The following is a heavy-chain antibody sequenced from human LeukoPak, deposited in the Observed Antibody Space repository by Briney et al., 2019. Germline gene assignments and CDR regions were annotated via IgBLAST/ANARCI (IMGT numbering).Heavy chain of an antibody. V-gene: IGHV4-39*07. CDR3: ARINWKELHFAY. Sequence: SETLSLTCSVSGASISGISDYWGWIRQPPGKGLELIASIYYSGSTYYNPSLTSRVTISVDTSKNQFSLKLNSVTAADTAVYYCARINWKELHFAYWGQGTLVTVSS. CDR2: IYYSGST. CDR1: GASISGISDY. J-gene: IGHJ4*02. D-gene: IGHD1-20*01.